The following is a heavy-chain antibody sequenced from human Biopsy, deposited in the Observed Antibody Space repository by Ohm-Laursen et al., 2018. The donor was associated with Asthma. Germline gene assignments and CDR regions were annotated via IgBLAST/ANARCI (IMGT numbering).Heavy chain of an antibody. CDR1: GGTFSSYA. CDR2: INPSGGST. CDR3: ARDGPVGAPSDY. Sequence: GASVKVSCKASGGTFSSYAISWVRQAPGQGLEWMGIINPSGGSTSYAQKFQGRVTMTRDTSTSTAYMELRSLRSDDTAVYYCARDGPVGAPSDYWGQGTLVTVSS. D-gene: IGHD1-26*01. J-gene: IGHJ4*02. V-gene: IGHV1-46*01.